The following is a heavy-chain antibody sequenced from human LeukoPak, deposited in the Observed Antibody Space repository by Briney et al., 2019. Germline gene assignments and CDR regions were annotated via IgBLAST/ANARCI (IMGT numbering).Heavy chain of an antibody. Sequence: SETLSLTCSVSDGSINSDTYYWGWIRQPPGKGLEWIASIYSGGNTFYNPSLKSRVTISIDTSKKQFSLKLTSVTAADTAVYYCARAKNYYDSSGPDAFDIWGQGTMVTVSS. V-gene: IGHV4-39*07. CDR3: ARAKNYYDSSGPDAFDI. CDR2: IYSGGNT. D-gene: IGHD3-22*01. J-gene: IGHJ3*02. CDR1: DGSINSDTYY.